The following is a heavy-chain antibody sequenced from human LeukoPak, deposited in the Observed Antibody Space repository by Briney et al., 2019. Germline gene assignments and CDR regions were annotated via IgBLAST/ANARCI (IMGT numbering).Heavy chain of an antibody. J-gene: IGHJ4*02. V-gene: IGHV1-18*01. Sequence: ASVKVSCKASGYTFTSYGISWVRQAPGQGLEWMGWISAYNGNTNYAQKLQGRVTMTADTPTSTAYMELRSLRSDDTAVYYCATEGPPYGSGKQWGQGTLVAVSS. CDR2: ISAYNGNT. CDR1: GYTFTSYG. CDR3: ATEGPPYGSGKQ. D-gene: IGHD3-10*01.